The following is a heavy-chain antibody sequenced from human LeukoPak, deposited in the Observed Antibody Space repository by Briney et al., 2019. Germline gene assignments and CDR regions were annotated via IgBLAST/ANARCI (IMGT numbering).Heavy chain of an antibody. CDR2: IYYSGST. CDR3: ARRLYGGSRYFDY. Sequence: SEALSLTCTVSGGSISSYYWSWIRQPPAKGLEWIGFIYYSGSTDYNPSLKSRVTMSVDTSKNQFSLKLSSVTAADTAVYFCARRLYGGSRYFDYWGQGTLVTVSS. D-gene: IGHD1-26*01. V-gene: IGHV4-59*08. CDR1: GGSISSYY. J-gene: IGHJ4*02.